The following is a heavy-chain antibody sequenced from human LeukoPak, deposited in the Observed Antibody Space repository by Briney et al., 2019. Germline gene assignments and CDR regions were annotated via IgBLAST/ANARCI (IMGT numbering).Heavy chain of an antibody. CDR2: IYPGDSDT. CDR1: GYSFSNYW. D-gene: IGHD3-22*01. CDR3: ARAPSMLVKVYGPFDI. J-gene: IGHJ3*02. Sequence: GESLKISCKGSGYSFSNYWIGWVRQMPGKGLEWMGIIYPGDSDTEYSPSFQGQVTISADKSVSTAYLQWSSLKASDTAMYYCARAPSMLVKVYGPFDIWGQGTMVTVTS. V-gene: IGHV5-51*01.